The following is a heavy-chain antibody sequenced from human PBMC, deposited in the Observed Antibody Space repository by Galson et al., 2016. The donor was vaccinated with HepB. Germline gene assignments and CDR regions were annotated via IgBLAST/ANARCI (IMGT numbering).Heavy chain of an antibody. Sequence: LRLSCATSGFTFGSFWMNWVRQAPGKGPEWVANIQQDGSERNYLDSVKGRFTISRDNAEQSLYLQMNSLRADDTAVYYCVRASGWISDYWGQGTLVSVSS. CDR2: IQQDGSER. CDR1: GFTFGSFW. J-gene: IGHJ4*02. V-gene: IGHV3-7*03. CDR3: VRASGWISDY. D-gene: IGHD1-1*01.